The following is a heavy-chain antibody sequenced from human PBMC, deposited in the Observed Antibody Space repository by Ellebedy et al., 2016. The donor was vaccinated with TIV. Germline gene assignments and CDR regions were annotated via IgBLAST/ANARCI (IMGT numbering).Heavy chain of an antibody. CDR1: GFTFSSYA. V-gene: IGHV3-30-3*01. Sequence: GGSLRLXCAASGFTFSSYAMHWVRQAPGKGLEWVAVISYDGSNKYYADSVKGRFTISRDNSKNTLYLQMNSLRAGDTAVYYCARAGTTRDFDLWGRGTLVTVSS. CDR2: ISYDGSNK. D-gene: IGHD4-17*01. J-gene: IGHJ2*01. CDR3: ARAGTTRDFDL.